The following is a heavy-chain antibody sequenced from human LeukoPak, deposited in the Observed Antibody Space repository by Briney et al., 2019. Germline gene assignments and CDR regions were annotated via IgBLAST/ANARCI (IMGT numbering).Heavy chain of an antibody. CDR1: GGSISSGGYS. D-gene: IGHD1-7*01. CDR3: ARTITGTTASIYFDY. Sequence: PSETLSLTCAVSGGSISSGGYSWSWIRQPPGKGLEWIGYIYHSGSTYYNPSLKSRVTISVDRSKNQFSLKLSSVTAADTAVYYRARTITGTTASIYFDYWGQGTLVTVSS. J-gene: IGHJ4*02. CDR2: IYHSGST. V-gene: IGHV4-30-2*01.